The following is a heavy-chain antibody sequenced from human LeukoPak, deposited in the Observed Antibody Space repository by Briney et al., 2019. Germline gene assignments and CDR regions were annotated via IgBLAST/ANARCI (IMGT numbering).Heavy chain of an antibody. D-gene: IGHD6-13*01. J-gene: IGHJ4*02. Sequence: GGSLRLSCAAAGFTFSSYWMSWVRQAPGEGLGLVCNIKQDGSEKYYVESVKGRFTISRNKAKNSLYLQRNSLRPEDTAVYYCARDPKYSSSWYGDWNFDYWGQGTLVTVSS. V-gene: IGHV3-7*01. CDR2: IKQDGSEK. CDR1: GFTFSSYW. CDR3: ARDPKYSSSWYGDWNFDY.